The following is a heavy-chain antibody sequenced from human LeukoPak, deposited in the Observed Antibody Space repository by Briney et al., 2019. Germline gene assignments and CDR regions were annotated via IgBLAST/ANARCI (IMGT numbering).Heavy chain of an antibody. D-gene: IGHD6-25*01. V-gene: IGHV1-24*01. Sequence: VSAKVSCKVSGYTLTELSMHWVRQAPGKGLEWMGGFDPEDGETIYAQKFQGRVTMTEDTSTDTAYMELNNLKSEDTAIYYCFKFAAGPDPYYPWGQGTLVTVSS. CDR3: FKFAAGPDPYYP. J-gene: IGHJ5*02. CDR2: FDPEDGET. CDR1: GYTLTELS.